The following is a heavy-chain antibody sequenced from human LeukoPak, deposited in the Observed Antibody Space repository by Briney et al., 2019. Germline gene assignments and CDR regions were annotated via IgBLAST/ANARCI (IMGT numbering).Heavy chain of an antibody. D-gene: IGHD1-26*01. CDR2: INPNSGGT. V-gene: IGHV1-2*02. J-gene: IGHJ3*02. CDR1: GYTFTGYY. CDR3: ARVFSGGSYSRAAFDI. Sequence: GASVKVSCKASGYTFTGYYMHWVRQAPGQGLEWMGWINPNSGGTNYAQKFQGRVTMTRDTSISTAYMELSRLRSDDTAVYYCARVFSGGSYSRAAFDIWGQGTMVTVSS.